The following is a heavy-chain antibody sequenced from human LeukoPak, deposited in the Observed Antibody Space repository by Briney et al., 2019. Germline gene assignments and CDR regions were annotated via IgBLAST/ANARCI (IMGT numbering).Heavy chain of an antibody. Sequence: SQTLSLTCAISGDSVSSNSAAWNWIRQSPSRGLEWLGRTYYRSKWYNDYAVSVKSRITINPDTSKNQFSLQLNSVTPEDTAVYYCARDLYYDILTGVYYYYGMDVWGKGTTVTVSS. J-gene: IGHJ6*04. D-gene: IGHD3-9*01. V-gene: IGHV6-1*01. CDR3: ARDLYYDILTGVYYYYGMDV. CDR1: GDSVSSNSAA. CDR2: TYYRSKWYN.